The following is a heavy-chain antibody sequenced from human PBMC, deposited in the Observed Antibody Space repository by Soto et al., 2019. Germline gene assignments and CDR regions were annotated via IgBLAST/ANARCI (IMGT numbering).Heavy chain of an antibody. V-gene: IGHV6-1*01. D-gene: IGHD2-8*01. CDR2: TYYRSKWYS. J-gene: IGHJ5*01. Sequence: PSQTLSLSCVISVDSVSSDSVTWNWIRQSPSRGLEWLGRTYYRSKWYSDYALSVKSRVTINADMSKNQVSLQLNSVTPEDSAVYYCVRLIGNSWLDYWGQGTLVTVSS. CDR1: VDSVSSDSVT. CDR3: VRLIGNSWLDY.